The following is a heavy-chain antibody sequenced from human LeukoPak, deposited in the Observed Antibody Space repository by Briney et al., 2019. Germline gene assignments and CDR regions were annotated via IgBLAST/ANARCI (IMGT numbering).Heavy chain of an antibody. V-gene: IGHV3-30*18. D-gene: IGHD3-10*01. CDR2: ISYDGSNK. Sequence: GRSLRLSCAASGFTFSSYGMHWVRQAPGKGLEWVAVISYDGSNKYYADSVKGRFTISRDNSKNTLYLQMNSLRAEDTAVYYCAKDRYYGSGSYLDYWGQGTLVTVSS. CDR1: GFTFSSYG. J-gene: IGHJ4*02. CDR3: AKDRYYGSGSYLDY.